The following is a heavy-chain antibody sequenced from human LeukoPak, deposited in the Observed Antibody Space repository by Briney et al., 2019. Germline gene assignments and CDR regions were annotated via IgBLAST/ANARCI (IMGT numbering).Heavy chain of an antibody. CDR2: IYYSGST. CDR1: GVSISSYY. CDR3: ARQVGVIQP. V-gene: IGHV4-59*08. D-gene: IGHD3-16*01. Sequence: KASETLSLTCTVSGVSISSYYWSWIRQPPGKGLEWIGYIYYSGSTNYNPSLKSRVTISVDTSKNQFSLKLSSVTAADTAVYYCARQVGVIQPWGQGTLVTVFS. J-gene: IGHJ5*02.